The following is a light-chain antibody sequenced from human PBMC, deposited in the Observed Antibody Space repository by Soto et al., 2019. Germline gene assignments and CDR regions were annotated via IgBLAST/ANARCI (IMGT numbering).Light chain of an antibody. CDR2: DAS. J-gene: IGKJ3*01. CDR1: QSVSSY. Sequence: EIVLTQSPATLSLSPGERASLSCRASQSVSSYLAWYQQKPGQAPRLLIYDASSRATGIPARFSGSGSGTDFTLTISSLEPEDFAVYYCQQRSNWPSFTFGPGTKVAIK. CDR3: QQRSNWPSFT. V-gene: IGKV3-11*01.